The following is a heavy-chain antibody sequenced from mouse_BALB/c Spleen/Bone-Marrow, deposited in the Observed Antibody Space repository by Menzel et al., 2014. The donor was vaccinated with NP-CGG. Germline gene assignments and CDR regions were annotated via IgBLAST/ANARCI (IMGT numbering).Heavy chain of an antibody. CDR2: IWGGGST. V-gene: IGHV2-6-5*01. Sequence: QVQLQQSGPGLVAPSQSLSITCTVSGFSLNDRGVSWIRQPPGKGLEWLGVIWGGGSTYYNSALKSRLSISKDNSKIQVFLKMNSLQTDDTAMYYCARVYFDFDGFAYWGQGTLVTVSA. D-gene: IGHD2-4*01. J-gene: IGHJ3*01. CDR1: GFSLNDRG. CDR3: ARVYFDFDGFAY.